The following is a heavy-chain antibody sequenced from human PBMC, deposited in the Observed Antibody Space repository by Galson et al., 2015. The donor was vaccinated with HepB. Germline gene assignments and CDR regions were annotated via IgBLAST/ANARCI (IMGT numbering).Heavy chain of an antibody. CDR1: GYTFSSYS. Sequence: SVKVSCKASGYTFSSYSVTWVRQAPDQGLEWMAWIDPYNRETHFARKFKGRLTLTTNTFTSTAYMELRSLRSDDTAVYYCARNNYDKDAFDIWGQGTMVTVSS. CDR2: IDPYNRET. D-gene: IGHD1/OR15-1a*01. CDR3: ARNNYDKDAFDI. V-gene: IGHV1-18*01. J-gene: IGHJ3*02.